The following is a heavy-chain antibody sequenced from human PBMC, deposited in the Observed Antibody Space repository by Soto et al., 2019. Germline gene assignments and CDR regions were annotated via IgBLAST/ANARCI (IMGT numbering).Heavy chain of an antibody. V-gene: IGHV1-8*01. Sequence: ASVKVSCKASGYTFTSYDINWGRQATGQGLEWMGWMNPNSGNTGYAQKFQGRVTMTRNTSISTAYMELSSLRSEDTAVYYCARAGSDYDFWSGYYYYYYGMDVWGQGTTVTVSS. J-gene: IGHJ6*02. CDR3: ARAGSDYDFWSGYYYYYYGMDV. CDR2: MNPNSGNT. D-gene: IGHD3-3*01. CDR1: GYTFTSYD.